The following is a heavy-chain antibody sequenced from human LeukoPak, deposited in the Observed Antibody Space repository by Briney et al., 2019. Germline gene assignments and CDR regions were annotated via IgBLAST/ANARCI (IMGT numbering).Heavy chain of an antibody. CDR1: GFTFSSYA. Sequence: PGGSLRLSCAASGFTFSSYAMSWVRQAPGKGLEWVSSISGSGGSTYYADSVKGRFTISRDNSKNTLYLQMNSLRGEDTAVYSCAKDYPAANTPIDFWGQGTLVTVSS. V-gene: IGHV3-23*01. J-gene: IGHJ4*02. CDR2: ISGSGGST. D-gene: IGHD2-15*01. CDR3: AKDYPAANTPIDF.